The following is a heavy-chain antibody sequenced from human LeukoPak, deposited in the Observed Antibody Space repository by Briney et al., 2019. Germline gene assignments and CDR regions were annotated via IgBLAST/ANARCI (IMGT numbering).Heavy chain of an antibody. J-gene: IGHJ4*02. CDR1: GFTFSSYE. CDR2: INSNGVTI. V-gene: IGHV3-48*03. CDR3: ARAMMTSAGGVFDS. D-gene: IGHD6-13*01. Sequence: GGSLRLSCAASGFTFSSYEMNWVRQAPGKGLEWVSYINSNGVTIYYADSVKGRFTISRDNAKNSLYLQMNSLRAEDTAVYYCARAMMTSAGGVFDSWGQGTLVTVPS.